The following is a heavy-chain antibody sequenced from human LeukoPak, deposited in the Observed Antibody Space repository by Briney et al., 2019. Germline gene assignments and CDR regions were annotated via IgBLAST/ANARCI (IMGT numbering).Heavy chain of an antibody. CDR1: GYSFTSYW. J-gene: IGHJ5*02. V-gene: IGHV5-51*01. CDR3: ARLALDSSSWYSNWFDP. CDR2: IYPGDSDT. D-gene: IGHD6-13*01. Sequence: GESLKISCKGSGYSFTSYWIGWVRQMPGKGLEWMGIIYPGDSDTRYSSSFQGQVTISADKSISTAYLQWSSLKASDTAMYYCARLALDSSSWYSNWFDPWGQGTLVTVSS.